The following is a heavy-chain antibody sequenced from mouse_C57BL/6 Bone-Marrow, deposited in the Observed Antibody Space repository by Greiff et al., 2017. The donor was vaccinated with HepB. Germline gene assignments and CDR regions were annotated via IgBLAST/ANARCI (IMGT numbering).Heavy chain of an antibody. CDR3: TVGGPKAY. CDR2: IRLKSDNYAT. CDR1: GFTFSNYW. Sequence: EVKLVESGGGLVQPGGSMKLSCVASGFTFSNYWMNWVRQSPEKGLEWVAQIRLKSDNYATHYAESVKGRFTISRDDSKSSVYLQMNNLRAEDTGIYYCTVGGPKAYWGQVTLVTVSA. V-gene: IGHV6-3*01. J-gene: IGHJ3*01.